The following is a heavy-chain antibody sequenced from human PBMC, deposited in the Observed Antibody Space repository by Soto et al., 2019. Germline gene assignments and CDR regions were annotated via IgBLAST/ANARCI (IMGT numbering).Heavy chain of an antibody. CDR3: ARASYYDFWSGYYPTGGYGMDV. V-gene: IGHV3-21*01. D-gene: IGHD3-3*01. J-gene: IGHJ6*02. CDR2: ISSSSSYI. Sequence: GGSLRLSCAASGFTFSSYSMNWVRQAPGKGLEWVSSISSSSSYIYYADSVKGRFTISRDNAKNSLYLQMNSLRAEDTAVYYCARASYYDFWSGYYPTGGYGMDVWGQGTTVTVSS. CDR1: GFTFSSYS.